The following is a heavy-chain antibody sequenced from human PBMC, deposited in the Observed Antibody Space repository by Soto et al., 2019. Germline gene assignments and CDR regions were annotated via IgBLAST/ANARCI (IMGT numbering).Heavy chain of an antibody. J-gene: IGHJ4*02. V-gene: IGHV4-34*01. CDR2: INHSGST. CDR3: ARGDTIGYCSCGSCSRPYYFDF. CDR1: GGSFSGYY. D-gene: IGHD2-15*01. Sequence: PSETLSLTCAVYGGSFSGYYWSWIRQPPGKGLEWIGEINHSGSTNHNPSLKSRVTISVDTSKNQFSLKLSSVTAADTAVYYCARGDTIGYCSCGSCSRPYYFDFRGQGTLVTVS.